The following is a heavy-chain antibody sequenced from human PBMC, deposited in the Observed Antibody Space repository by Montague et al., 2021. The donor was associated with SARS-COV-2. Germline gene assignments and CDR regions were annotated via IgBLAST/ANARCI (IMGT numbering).Heavy chain of an antibody. J-gene: IGHJ6*02. D-gene: IGHD3-9*01. CDR3: ARTHYDILPGYYYDMDV. CDR2: IDWDDDK. Sequence: PALVKPTQTLTLTCTFSGFSLSTSGMCVSWFRQPPGKALEWLARIDWDDDKYYSTSLKTRLTISKDTSKNQVVLTMTNMDPVDTATYYCARTHYDILPGYYYDMDVWGQGTTVTVSS. CDR1: GFSLSTSGMC. V-gene: IGHV2-70*11.